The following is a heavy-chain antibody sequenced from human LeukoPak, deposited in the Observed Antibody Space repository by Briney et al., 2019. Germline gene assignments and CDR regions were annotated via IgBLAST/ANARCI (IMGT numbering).Heavy chain of an antibody. J-gene: IGHJ2*01. Sequence: GGSLRLSCAASGFTFGSYAMGWVRQAPGKGLEWVSLISGSGASTYYADSVKGRFTISRDDSKNTLYLQMNSLRAEDTAVYYCASRLSSNWYWYFDLWGRGTLVTVSS. D-gene: IGHD6-13*01. CDR2: ISGSGAST. V-gene: IGHV3-23*01. CDR3: ASRLSSNWYWYFDL. CDR1: GFTFGSYA.